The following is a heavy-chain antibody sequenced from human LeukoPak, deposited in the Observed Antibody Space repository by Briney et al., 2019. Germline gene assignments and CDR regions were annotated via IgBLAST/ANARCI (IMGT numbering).Heavy chain of an antibody. Sequence: GGSLRLSCAASGFTFSSYGMHWVRQAPGKGLEWVAVVWYDGSNKYYAASLKGRFTLPRDTSKNTLYLQMNSLRAEDTAVYYCAKEYSGYDFDYWGQGTLVTVSS. CDR2: VWYDGSNK. D-gene: IGHD5-12*01. V-gene: IGHV3-33*06. CDR1: GFTFSSYG. J-gene: IGHJ4*02. CDR3: AKEYSGYDFDY.